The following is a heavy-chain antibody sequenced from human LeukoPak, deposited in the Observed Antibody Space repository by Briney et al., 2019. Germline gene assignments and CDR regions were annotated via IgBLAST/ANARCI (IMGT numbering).Heavy chain of an antibody. D-gene: IGHD3-10*01. Sequence: GASVKVSCKASGYTFTGYYMHWVRQAPGQGLEWMGWINPNSGGTNYAQRFQGRVTMTRDTSISTAYMELSRLRSDDTAVYYCAREGTMVRGVRNWFDPWGQGTLVTVSS. V-gene: IGHV1-2*02. J-gene: IGHJ5*02. CDR2: INPNSGGT. CDR1: GYTFTGYY. CDR3: AREGTMVRGVRNWFDP.